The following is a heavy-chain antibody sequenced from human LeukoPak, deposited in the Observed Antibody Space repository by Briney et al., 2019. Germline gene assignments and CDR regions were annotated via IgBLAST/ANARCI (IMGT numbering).Heavy chain of an antibody. CDR3: ARAYSESRGYLSRFDAFDI. CDR1: GASISTTQYY. V-gene: IGHV4-61*02. Sequence: KPSETLSLTCSVSGASISTTQYYWSWLRQPAGKSLEWIGRVYTSGSTNYNPSLKSRLTISIDTSKNQFSLNLSSVTAADMAVYFCARAYSESRGYLSRFDAFDIWSQGTMVTVSS. J-gene: IGHJ3*02. D-gene: IGHD3-22*01. CDR2: VYTSGST.